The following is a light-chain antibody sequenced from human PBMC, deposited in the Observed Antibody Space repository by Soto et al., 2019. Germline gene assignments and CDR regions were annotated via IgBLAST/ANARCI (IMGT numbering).Light chain of an antibody. CDR1: QSISSW. J-gene: IGKJ1*01. Sequence: DIQMTQSPSTLSASVGDRVTITCRASQSISSWLAWYQQKPGTAPNLLIYKASTLQGGVPSRFSGSGSGTEFSLTTNSLLPDGSAIYYFQLYSDNWTFRLWTKVQ. CDR2: KAS. CDR3: QLYSDNWT. V-gene: IGKV1-5*03.